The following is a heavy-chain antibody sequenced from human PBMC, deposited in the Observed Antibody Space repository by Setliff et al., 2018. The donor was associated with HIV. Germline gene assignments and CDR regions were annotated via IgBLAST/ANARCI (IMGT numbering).Heavy chain of an antibody. CDR2: IYHSGST. Sequence: KPSETLSLTCAVSGYSISSGYYWGWIRQPPGKGLEWIGSIYHSGSTYYNPSLKSRVTISLDTSKNQFSLELSSVTAADTAVYYCARGVVDYDFWSGSGDYYYMDVWGKGTTVTVSS. CDR1: GYSISSGYY. CDR3: ARGVVDYDFWSGSGDYYYMDV. D-gene: IGHD3-3*01. J-gene: IGHJ6*03. V-gene: IGHV4-38-2*01.